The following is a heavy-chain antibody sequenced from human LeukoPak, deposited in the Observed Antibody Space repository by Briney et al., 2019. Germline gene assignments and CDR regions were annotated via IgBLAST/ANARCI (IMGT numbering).Heavy chain of an antibody. Sequence: PGGSLRLSCAASGFTFSSYAMSWVRQAPGKGLEWVSAISGSGGSTYYADSVKGRFTISRDNSKNTLYLQMNSLRAEDTAVYYCAKAYYYDSGGYSVDYWGQGTLVTVSS. V-gene: IGHV3-23*01. CDR1: GFTFSSYA. CDR2: ISGSGGST. CDR3: AKAYYYDSGGYSVDY. J-gene: IGHJ4*02. D-gene: IGHD3-22*01.